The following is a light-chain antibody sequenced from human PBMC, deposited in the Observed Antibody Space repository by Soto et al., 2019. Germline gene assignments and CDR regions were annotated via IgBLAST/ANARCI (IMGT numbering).Light chain of an antibody. J-gene: IGLJ1*01. CDR1: SSDVGVYNY. CDR2: DVS. CDR3: CSYAGSYTFV. V-gene: IGLV2-11*01. Sequence: QSALTQPGSVSGSPGQSVTISCTGTSSDVGVYNYVSWYQQYPGKAPKIMIYDVSKRPSGVPDRFSGSKSDNTASLTISGLQAEDEADYYCCSYAGSYTFVFGIGTKV.